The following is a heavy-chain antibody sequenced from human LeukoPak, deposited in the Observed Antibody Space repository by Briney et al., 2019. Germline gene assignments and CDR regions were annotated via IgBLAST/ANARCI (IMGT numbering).Heavy chain of an antibody. V-gene: IGHV4-61*02. CDR3: AREGSSTSFYYMDV. D-gene: IGHD2-2*01. CDR2: IYTSGST. CDR1: GGSISSGSYY. Sequence: SETLSLTCTVSGGSISSGSYYWSWIRQPAGRGLEWIGRIYTSGSTYYNPSLKSRVTISVDTSKNQFSLKLSSVTAADTAVYYCAREGSSTSFYYMDVWGKGTTVTVSS. J-gene: IGHJ6*03.